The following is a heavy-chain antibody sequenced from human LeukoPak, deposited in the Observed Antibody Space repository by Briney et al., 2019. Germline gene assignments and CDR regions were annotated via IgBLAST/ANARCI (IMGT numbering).Heavy chain of an antibody. CDR3: ARGERPGAMIVPPGPVYYGMDV. V-gene: IGHV4-4*07. J-gene: IGHJ6*02. Sequence: PSETLSLTCTVSGGSISSYYWSWIRQPAGKGLEWIGRIYTSGSTNYNPSLKSRVTMSVDTSKNQFSLKLSSVTAADTAVYYCARGERPGAMIVPPGPVYYGMDVWGQGTTVTVSS. CDR2: IYTSGST. D-gene: IGHD3-22*01. CDR1: GGSISSYY.